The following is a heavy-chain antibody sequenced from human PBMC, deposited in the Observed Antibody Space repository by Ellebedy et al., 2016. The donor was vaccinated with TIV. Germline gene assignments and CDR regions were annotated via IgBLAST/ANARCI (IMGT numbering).Heavy chain of an antibody. CDR3: ARGGAHFFGF. CDR1: GFTFSTFW. V-gene: IGHV3-7*03. CDR2: INKDGSDK. J-gene: IGHJ4*02. Sequence: GGSLRLSCAASGFTFSTFWMSWVRQAPGKGLDWVASINKDGSDKYYVDSVKGRFTMSRDNAKKSLYLQMNSLRAEDTAIYYCARGGAHFFGFWGQGTLVTVSS.